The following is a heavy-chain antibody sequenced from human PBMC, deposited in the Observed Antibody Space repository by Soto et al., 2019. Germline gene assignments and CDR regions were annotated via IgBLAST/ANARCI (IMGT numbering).Heavy chain of an antibody. J-gene: IGHJ6*02. CDR1: GFTFSSYG. V-gene: IGHV3-33*01. CDR3: ARDGRAAAVKRSVGYYGMDD. D-gene: IGHD6-13*01. Sequence: PGGSLRLSCAASGFTFSSYGMHWVRQAPGKGLEWVAVIWYDGSNKYYADSVKGRFTISRDNSKNTLYLQMNSLRAEDTAVYYCARDGRAAAVKRSVGYYGMDDWGQGTTVTVS. CDR2: IWYDGSNK.